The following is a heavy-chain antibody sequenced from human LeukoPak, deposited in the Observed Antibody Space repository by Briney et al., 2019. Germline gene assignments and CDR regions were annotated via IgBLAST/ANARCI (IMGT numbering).Heavy chain of an antibody. V-gene: IGHV7-4-1*02. CDR3: ARVRRVPAVNGYYYYYYMDV. CDR2: INTNTGNP. D-gene: IGHD2-2*01. Sequence: ASVKVSCKASGYTFTGYYMHWVRQAPGQGLEWMGWINTNTGNPTYAQGFTGRFVFSLDTSVSTAYLQISSLKAEDTAVYYCARVRRVPAVNGYYYYYYMDVWGKGTTVTVSS. J-gene: IGHJ6*03. CDR1: GYTFTGYY.